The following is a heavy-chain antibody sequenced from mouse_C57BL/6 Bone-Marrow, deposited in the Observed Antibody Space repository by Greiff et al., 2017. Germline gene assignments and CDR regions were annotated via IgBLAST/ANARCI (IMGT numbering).Heavy chain of an antibody. D-gene: IGHD1-1*01. CDR1: GFTFSSYG. J-gene: IGHJ2*01. CDR3: ASHYGSSPLYC. CDR2: ISSGGSYT. Sequence: EVQRVESGGDLVKPGGSLKLSCAASGFTFSSYGMSWVRQTPDKRLEWVATISSGGSYTYYPDSVKGRFTISRDNAKNTLYLQMSSLKSEDTAMYYCASHYGSSPLYCWGQGTTLTVSS. V-gene: IGHV5-6*01.